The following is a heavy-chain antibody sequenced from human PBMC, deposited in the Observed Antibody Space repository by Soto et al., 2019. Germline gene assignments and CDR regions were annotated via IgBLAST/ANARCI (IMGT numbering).Heavy chain of an antibody. CDR2: IIPIFGTA. CDR3: ARGSGYHYGMDV. Sequence: GASVKVSCKASGGTFSSYAISWVRQAPGQGLEWMGGIIPIFGTANYAQKFQGRVTITADKSTSTAYMELSSLRSEGTAVYYCARGSGYHYGMDVWGQGTTVTVSS. J-gene: IGHJ6*02. CDR1: GGTFSSYA. V-gene: IGHV1-69*06.